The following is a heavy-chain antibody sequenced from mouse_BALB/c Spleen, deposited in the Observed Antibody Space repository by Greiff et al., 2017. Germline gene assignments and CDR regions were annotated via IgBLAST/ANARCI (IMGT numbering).Heavy chain of an antibody. Sequence: EVQLVESGGGLVKPGGSLKLSCAASGFTFSSYAMSWVRQTPEKRLEWVASISSGGSTYYPDSVKGRFTISRDNARNILYLQMSSLRSEDTAMYYCARGVRYGNYGAWFAYWGQGTLVTVSA. CDR3: ARGVRYGNYGAWFAY. J-gene: IGHJ3*01. CDR2: ISSGGST. D-gene: IGHD2-1*01. CDR1: GFTFSSYA. V-gene: IGHV5-6-5*01.